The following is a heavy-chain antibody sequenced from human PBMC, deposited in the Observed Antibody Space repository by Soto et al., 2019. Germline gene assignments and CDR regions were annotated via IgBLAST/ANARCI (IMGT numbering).Heavy chain of an antibody. J-gene: IGHJ6*02. Sequence: PGGSLRLSCAASGFTFSSYAMSWVRQAPGKGLEWVSAISGSGGSTYYADSVKGRFTISRDNSKNTLYLQMNSLRAEDTAVYYCAKIGGSLAIYYYYGMDVWGQGTTVTVS. D-gene: IGHD3-10*01. CDR3: AKIGGSLAIYYYYGMDV. CDR2: ISGSGGST. CDR1: GFTFSSYA. V-gene: IGHV3-23*01.